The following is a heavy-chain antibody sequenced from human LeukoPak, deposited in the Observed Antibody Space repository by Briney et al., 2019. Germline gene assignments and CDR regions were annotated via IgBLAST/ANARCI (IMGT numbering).Heavy chain of an antibody. CDR2: ISAYNGHT. D-gene: IGHD1-1*01. J-gene: IGHJ6*03. Sequence: GASVTVSCKASGYTFTSYGINWVRQAPGQGLEWMGWISAYNGHTNYAQMLQGRVTITTDPSTSTAYMELRSLRSDDTAVYYCARRGANGIGTGYYIDVWGKGTTVTVSS. V-gene: IGHV1-18*01. CDR3: ARRGANGIGTGYYIDV. CDR1: GYTFTSYG.